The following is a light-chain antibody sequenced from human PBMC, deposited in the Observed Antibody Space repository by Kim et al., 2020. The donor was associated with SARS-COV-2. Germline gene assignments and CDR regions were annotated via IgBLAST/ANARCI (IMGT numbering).Light chain of an antibody. V-gene: IGLV1-44*01. CDR1: SSNIGSKT. CDR3: AAWDDRLNGYV. Sequence: QSVLTQPPSASGTPGQRVTISCSGSSSNIGSKTVNWYQQLPGTAPKLLIYSNNKRPSGVPDRFSGSKSGTSASLAISGLQSEDEADYYCAAWDDRLNGYVFVTGTKVTVL. CDR2: SNN. J-gene: IGLJ1*01.